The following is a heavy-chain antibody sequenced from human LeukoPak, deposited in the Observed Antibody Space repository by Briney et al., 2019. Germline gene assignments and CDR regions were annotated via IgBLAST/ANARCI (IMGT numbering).Heavy chain of an antibody. CDR1: GYSISSGYY. CDR3: ARHTRDIFGVGGVDY. V-gene: IGHV4-38-2*01. CDR2: IYHSGST. J-gene: IGHJ4*02. Sequence: SETLSLTCAVSGYSISSGYYWGWIRQPPGKGLEWIGSIYHSGSTYYNPSLKSLVTISVDTSKNQFSLKLSSVTAADTAVYYCARHTRDIFGVGGVDYWGQGTLVTVSS. D-gene: IGHD3-3*01.